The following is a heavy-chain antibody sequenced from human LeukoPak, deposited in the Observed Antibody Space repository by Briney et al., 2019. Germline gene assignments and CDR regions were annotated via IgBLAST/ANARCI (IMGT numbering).Heavy chain of an antibody. V-gene: IGHV4-34*01. J-gene: IGHJ4*02. Sequence: PSETLSLTCAVNGGSFNVYYWSWIRQPPGKGLEWIGEINHSGSTDYNPSLKSRVTISVDTSKNQFSLKLSSVTAADTAVYYCARGTGGYQLLLYYWGQGTLVTVSS. D-gene: IGHD2-2*01. CDR3: ARGTGGYQLLLYY. CDR2: INHSGST. CDR1: GGSFNVYY.